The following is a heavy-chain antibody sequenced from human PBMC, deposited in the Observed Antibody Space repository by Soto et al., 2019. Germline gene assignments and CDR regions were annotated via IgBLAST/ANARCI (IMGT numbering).Heavy chain of an antibody. CDR2: INYNGST. Sequence: SETLSLTCAVYGGSFSGYYWSWIRQPPGRGLEWSGEINYNGSTYYNPSLKSRVTISVDTSKNQFSLNLSSVTAADTAVYYCARWVEVSLDYFDSWGQGTPVTVSS. J-gene: IGHJ4*02. CDR1: GGSFSGYY. D-gene: IGHD2-15*01. CDR3: ARWVEVSLDYFDS. V-gene: IGHV4-34*01.